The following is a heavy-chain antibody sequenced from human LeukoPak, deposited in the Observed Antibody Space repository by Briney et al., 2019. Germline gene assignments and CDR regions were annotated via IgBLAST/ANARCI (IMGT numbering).Heavy chain of an antibody. J-gene: IGHJ4*02. Sequence: SETLSLTCTVSGGSISSSSYYRGWIRQPPGKGLEWIGSIYYSGSTYYNPSLKSRVTISVDTSKNQFSLKLSSVTAADTAVYYCARRRTIFGVAIDYWGQGTLVTVSS. D-gene: IGHD3-3*01. CDR1: GGSISSSSYY. V-gene: IGHV4-39*01. CDR3: ARRRTIFGVAIDY. CDR2: IYYSGST.